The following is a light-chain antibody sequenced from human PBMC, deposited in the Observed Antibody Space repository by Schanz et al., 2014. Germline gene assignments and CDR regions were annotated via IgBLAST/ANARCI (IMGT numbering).Light chain of an antibody. CDR1: SSDVGGYNY. J-gene: IGLJ2*01. CDR2: DVS. V-gene: IGLV2-14*01. CDR3: SSYTRGTTLVV. Sequence: QSALTQPASVSGSPGQSITISCTGTSSDVGGYNYVSWYQQHPGKAPKLMIYDVSNRPSGVSNRFSGSKSGNTASLTISGLQAEDEADYYCSSYTRGTTLVVFGGGTKLTV.